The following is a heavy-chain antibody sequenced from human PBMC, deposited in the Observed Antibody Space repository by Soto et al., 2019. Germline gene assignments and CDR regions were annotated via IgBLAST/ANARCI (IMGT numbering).Heavy chain of an antibody. D-gene: IGHD3-22*01. J-gene: IGHJ1*01. CDR2: IIPILGIA. CDR3: ARETGTMIAEH. Sequence: QVQLVQSGAEVKKPGSSVKVSCKASGGTFSSYTISWVRQAPGQGLEWMGRIIPILGIANYAQKLQGRVTITADKSTRTAYMELSSLRSEDTAVYYCARETGTMIAEHWGQGPRVTVSS. V-gene: IGHV1-69*02. CDR1: GGTFSSYT.